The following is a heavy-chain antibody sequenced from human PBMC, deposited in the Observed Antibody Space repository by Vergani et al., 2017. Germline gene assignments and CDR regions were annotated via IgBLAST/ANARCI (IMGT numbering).Heavy chain of an antibody. CDR2: ISARYPST. V-gene: IGHV3-23*01. J-gene: IGHJ4*02. CDR1: GFTFSAYP. CDR3: ARLSYDTTPYLQGGYDC. D-gene: IGHD3-22*01. Sequence: EVQLLQSGGGFIQPGGSVRLSCAASGFTFSAYPMTWVRQAPGKGLEWVSAISARYPSTYYAGSVKGRFTISRDNAKNMLYLQMNSLRAEDTAVYYCARLSYDTTPYLQGGYDCWGQGTLVSVSS.